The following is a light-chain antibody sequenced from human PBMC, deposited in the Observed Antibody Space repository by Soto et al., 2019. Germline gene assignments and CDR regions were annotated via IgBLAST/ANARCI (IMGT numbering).Light chain of an antibody. CDR1: SSDIGHYDY. CDR2: HVT. CDR3: CSLTTSHTYV. V-gene: IGLV2-14*03. J-gene: IGLJ1*01. Sequence: QSALAQPASVSGSPGQSITISCTGTSSDIGHYDYVSWYQQHPGKAPKLMIYHVTYRPSGVSNRYSGSKSGNSTSLTISGLQADDEADYYCCSLTTSHTYVFGSGTKVTVL.